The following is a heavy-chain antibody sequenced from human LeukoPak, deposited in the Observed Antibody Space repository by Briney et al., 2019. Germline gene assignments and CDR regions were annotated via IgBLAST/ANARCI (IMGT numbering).Heavy chain of an antibody. V-gene: IGHV7-4-1*02. D-gene: IGHD3-3*01. Sequence: ASVKVSCKASGYTSTRNALNWVRQAPGQGLDWMGWINPNTGNPTYAQDFTGRFVFSLDTSVSTAYLRITSLKDEDTAVYYCARTYYDFWSGYHKFDYWGQGTLVTVSS. J-gene: IGHJ4*02. CDR1: GYTSTRNA. CDR3: ARTYYDFWSGYHKFDY. CDR2: INPNTGNP.